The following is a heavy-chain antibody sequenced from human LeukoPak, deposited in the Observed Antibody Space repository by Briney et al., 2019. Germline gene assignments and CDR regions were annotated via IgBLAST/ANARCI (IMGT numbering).Heavy chain of an antibody. J-gene: IGHJ6*03. D-gene: IGHD3-3*01. CDR1: GGSFSGYY. CDR3: ARLRFLEWLLRYYYYMDV. V-gene: IGHV4-34*01. CDR2: INHSGST. Sequence: SETLSLTCAVYGGSFSGYYWSWIRQPPGKGLEWIGEINHSGSTNYNPSLKSRVTIPVDTSKNQFSLKLSSVTAADTAVYYCARLRFLEWLLRYYYYMDVWGKGTTVTVSS.